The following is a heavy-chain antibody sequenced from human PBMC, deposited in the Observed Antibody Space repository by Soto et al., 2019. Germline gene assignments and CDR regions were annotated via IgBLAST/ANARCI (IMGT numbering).Heavy chain of an antibody. Sequence: QVQLQESGPGLVKPSETLSLTCTVSGGSISSYYWSWIRQPPGKGLEWIGYIYYSGSTNYNPSLKSRVTIPVDPSENQFSLKLSSLTAADTAGYYCARHGRWHDLDIWGQGTMVTGSS. J-gene: IGHJ3*02. CDR1: GGSISSYY. CDR2: IYYSGST. D-gene: IGHD1-1*01. V-gene: IGHV4-59*08. CDR3: ARHGRWHDLDI.